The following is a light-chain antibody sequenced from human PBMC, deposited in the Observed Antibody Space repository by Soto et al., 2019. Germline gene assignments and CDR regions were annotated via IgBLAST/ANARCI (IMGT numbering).Light chain of an antibody. CDR1: SSDVGGYNY. V-gene: IGLV2-14*01. CDR3: SSYTSSSTLGHVV. CDR2: EVS. J-gene: IGLJ2*01. Sequence: QSVLTQPASVSGSPGQSITISCTGNSSDVGGYNYVSWYQQHPGKAPKLMIYEVSHRPSGVSNRFSGSKSGNTASLTISGLQAEDEADYYCSSYTSSSTLGHVVFGGGTKLTVL.